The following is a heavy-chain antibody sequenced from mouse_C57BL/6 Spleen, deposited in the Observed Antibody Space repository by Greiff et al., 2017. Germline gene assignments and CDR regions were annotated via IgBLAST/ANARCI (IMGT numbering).Heavy chain of an antibody. V-gene: IGHV2-5*01. CDR1: GFSLTSYG. CDR3: AKNEKRHYYAMDY. Sequence: QVQLKESGPGLVQPSQSLSITCTVSGFSLTSYGVHWVRPSPGKGLEWLGVIWRGGSTEDNAAFMSRLSITKDNTKGYVFFKRNSREADDTAIYYCAKNEKRHYYAMDYWGQGTSVTVSS. D-gene: IGHD3-2*01. J-gene: IGHJ4*01. CDR2: IWRGGST.